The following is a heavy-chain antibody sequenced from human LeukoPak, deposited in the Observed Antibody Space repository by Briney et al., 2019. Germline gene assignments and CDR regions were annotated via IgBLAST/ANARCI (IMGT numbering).Heavy chain of an antibody. D-gene: IGHD3-10*01. J-gene: IGHJ4*02. V-gene: IGHV3-30-3*01. CDR3: ARDRELLWFGSTDY. CDR2: ISYDGSNK. CDR1: GFTFSSYA. Sequence: GGSLRLSCAASGFTFSSYAMHWVRQAPGKGLEWVAVISYDGSNKYYADSVKGRFTISRDNSKNTLYLQMNSLRAEDTAVYYCARDRELLWFGSTDYWGQGTLVTVSS.